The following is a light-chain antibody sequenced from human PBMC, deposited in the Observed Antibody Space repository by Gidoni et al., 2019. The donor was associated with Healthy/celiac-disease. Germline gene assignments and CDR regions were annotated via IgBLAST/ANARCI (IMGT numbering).Light chain of an antibody. Sequence: QSALTQPPSASGSPGKSVTISCTGTSSDVGGYNYVSWYQQHPGKAPKLMIYEVSKRPSGVPDRFSGSKSGNTASLTVSGLQAEDEADYYCSSYAGSNNFRDVVFGGGTKLTVL. CDR1: SSDVGGYNY. CDR2: EVS. V-gene: IGLV2-8*01. J-gene: IGLJ2*01. CDR3: SSYAGSNNFRDVV.